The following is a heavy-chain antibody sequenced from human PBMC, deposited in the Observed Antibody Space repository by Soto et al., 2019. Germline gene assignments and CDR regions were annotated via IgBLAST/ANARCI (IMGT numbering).Heavy chain of an antibody. D-gene: IGHD3-22*01. J-gene: IGHJ4*02. CDR1: GGSFSGYY. CDR2: INHSGST. V-gene: IGHV4-34*01. Sequence: SETLSLTCAGYGGSFSGYYWSWIRQPPGKGLEWIGEINHSGSTNYNPSLKSRVTISVDTSKNQFSLKLSSVTAADTAVYYCASGYDSSGYCDYWGQGTLVTV. CDR3: ASGYDSSGYCDY.